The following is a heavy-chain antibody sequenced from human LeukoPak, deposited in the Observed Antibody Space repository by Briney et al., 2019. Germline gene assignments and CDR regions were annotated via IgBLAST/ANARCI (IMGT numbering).Heavy chain of an antibody. CDR1: GYTFTSYD. V-gene: IGHV1-8*01. CDR3: ARGNNWRYYYDSSGYRYY. CDR2: MNPNSGNT. D-gene: IGHD3-22*01. J-gene: IGHJ4*02. Sequence: ASVKVSCKASGYTFTSYDINWVRQATGQGLEWMGWMNPNSGNTGYAQKFQGRVTMTRDTSISTAYMELSSLRSDDTALYYCARGNNWRYYYDSSGYRYYWGQGTLVTVSS.